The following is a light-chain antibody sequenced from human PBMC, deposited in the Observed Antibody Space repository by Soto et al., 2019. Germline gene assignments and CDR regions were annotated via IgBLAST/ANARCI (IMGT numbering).Light chain of an antibody. J-gene: IGKJ1*01. V-gene: IGKV1-5*01. Sequence: DIQITQSPSTLPASVGDRVTVTCRSSQSISNGLAWYQQKPGTAPKVLIDHASNWQSRVPSRFSCNGAGTEFTLTVSSLQPDDFASCYCQQYNSYSFGQATKVDIK. CDR3: QQYNSYS. CDR1: QSISNG. CDR2: HAS.